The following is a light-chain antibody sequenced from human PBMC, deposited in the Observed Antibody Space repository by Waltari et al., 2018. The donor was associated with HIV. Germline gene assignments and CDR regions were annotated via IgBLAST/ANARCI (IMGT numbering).Light chain of an antibody. Sequence: QSVLTHPPSASRTPGQSLLLSCSGHKYNLRNNFLPWFQQVPGSAPKLVIYRIDRRPSGVPDRFSGAKAGSSASLAIIGLQSDDEADYFCASWDDNLGHWVFGVGTKLTV. J-gene: IGLJ3*02. V-gene: IGLV1-44*01. CDR1: KYNLRNNF. CDR3: ASWDDNLGHWV. CDR2: RID.